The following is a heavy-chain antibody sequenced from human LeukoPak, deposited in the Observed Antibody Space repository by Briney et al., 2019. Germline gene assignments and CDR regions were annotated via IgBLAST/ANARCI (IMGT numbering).Heavy chain of an antibody. J-gene: IGHJ3*02. CDR1: GFTFTNYW. D-gene: IGHD6-19*01. Sequence: PGGSLRLSCVASGFTFTNYWMHWVRQAPGKGLMWVSRVHSDGVSPIYADSVKGRFTVSRDNTKNSVYLQMSSLRADDTGVYYCARGGLDHAYDIWGQGTMVTVSS. V-gene: IGHV3-74*01. CDR3: ARGGLDHAYDI. CDR2: VHSDGVSP.